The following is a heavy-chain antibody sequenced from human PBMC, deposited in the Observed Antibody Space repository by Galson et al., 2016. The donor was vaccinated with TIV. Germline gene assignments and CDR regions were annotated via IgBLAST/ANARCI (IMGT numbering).Heavy chain of an antibody. V-gene: IGHV3-33*01. CDR2: IWYDGSRK. CDR3: ERGPYLSGSYQNWYFDL. J-gene: IGHJ2*01. CDR1: GFIFNNYA. D-gene: IGHD1-26*01. Sequence: SLRLSCAASGFIFNNYAIHWVRQPPGKGLEWVALIWYDGSRKTYVDSVKGRFTISRDDSKNTAFLQMNNLRVEDTAVYYCERGPYLSGSYQNWYFDLWGRGTLVIGSS.